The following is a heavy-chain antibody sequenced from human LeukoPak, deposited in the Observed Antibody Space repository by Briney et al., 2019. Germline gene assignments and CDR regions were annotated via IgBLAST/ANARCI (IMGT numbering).Heavy chain of an antibody. Sequence: PGGSLRLSCAASGFTFSSYAMNWVRQAPGKGLEWVAVISYDGSNKYYADSVKGRFTISRDNSKNTLYLQMNSLRAEDTAVYYCARGGSGLGGADYWGQGTLVTVSS. CDR1: GFTFSSYA. J-gene: IGHJ4*02. D-gene: IGHD6-19*01. CDR3: ARGGSGLGGADY. V-gene: IGHV3-30-3*01. CDR2: ISYDGSNK.